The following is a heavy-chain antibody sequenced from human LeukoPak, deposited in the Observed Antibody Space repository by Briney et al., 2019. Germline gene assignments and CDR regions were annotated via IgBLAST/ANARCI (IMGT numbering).Heavy chain of an antibody. CDR2: ISGSGGST. Sequence: PGGSLRLSCAASGFTFSSYAMSWVRQAPGKGLEWVSAISGSGGSTYYADSVKGRFTISRDNSKNTLYLQMNSLRAEDTAVYYCAKEFLDYDIAVEDWFDPWGQGTLVTVSS. CDR3: AKEFLDYDIAVEDWFDP. CDR1: GFTFSSYA. J-gene: IGHJ5*02. D-gene: IGHD3-9*01. V-gene: IGHV3-23*01.